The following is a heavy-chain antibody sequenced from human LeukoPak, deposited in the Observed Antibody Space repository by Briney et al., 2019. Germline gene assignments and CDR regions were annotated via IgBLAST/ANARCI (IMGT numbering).Heavy chain of an antibody. Sequence: GGSLRLSCAASGFTFSSYPLHWVRQAPGKGLEWVTLISYDGSKIYYADSVKGRFTISRDNAKNTLYLQMNSLRAEDTAVYYCAIGGPAALDYWGQGTLVTVSS. D-gene: IGHD2-2*01. CDR2: ISYDGSKI. J-gene: IGHJ4*02. CDR3: AIGGPAALDY. V-gene: IGHV3-30-3*01. CDR1: GFTFSSYP.